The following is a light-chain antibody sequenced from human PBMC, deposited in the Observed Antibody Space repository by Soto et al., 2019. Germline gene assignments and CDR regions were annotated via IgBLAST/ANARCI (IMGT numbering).Light chain of an antibody. J-gene: IGKJ5*01. CDR3: QQYNDWPPIA. CDR1: QSVSSN. Sequence: EIVMTQSPATLSVTPGERATLSCRASQSVSSNLAWYQQKPGQAPGLLIYDASTRATVIPARFSGSGSGTEFTLTISSLQSEDFAVYDCQQYNDWPPIAVGPRARREIK. CDR2: DAS. V-gene: IGKV3-15*01.